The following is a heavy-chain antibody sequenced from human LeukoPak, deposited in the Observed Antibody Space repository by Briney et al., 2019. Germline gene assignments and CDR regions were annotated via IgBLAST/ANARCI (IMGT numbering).Heavy chain of an antibody. CDR2: ISWNSGSI. CDR1: GFTFDDYA. V-gene: IGHV3-9*01. J-gene: IGHJ3*02. CDR3: AKDTGSPADAITMEDNAFDI. Sequence: GRSLRLSCAASGFTFDDYAMHWVRQSPGKGLEWVSGISWNSGSIGYADSVKGRFTISRDNAKNSMYLQMESLRAEDTAVYYCAKDTGSPADAITMEDNAFDIWGQGTMVTVSS. D-gene: IGHD3-3*01.